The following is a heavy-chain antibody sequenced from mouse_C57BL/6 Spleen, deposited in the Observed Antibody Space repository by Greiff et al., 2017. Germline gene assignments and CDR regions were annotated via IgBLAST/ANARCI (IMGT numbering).Heavy chain of an antibody. Sequence: QVQLQQPGAELVKPGASVKLSCKASGYTFTSYWMQWVKQRPGQGLEWIGEIDPSDSYTNYNQKFKGKATLTVDTSSSTAYMQLSSLTSEDSAVYYCARRGGNDPAMDYWGQGTSVTVSS. J-gene: IGHJ4*01. CDR2: IDPSDSYT. CDR1: GYTFTSYW. V-gene: IGHV1-50*01. CDR3: ARRGGNDPAMDY. D-gene: IGHD2-2*01.